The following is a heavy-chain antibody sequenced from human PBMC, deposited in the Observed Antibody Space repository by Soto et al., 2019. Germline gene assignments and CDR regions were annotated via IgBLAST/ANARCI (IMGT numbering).Heavy chain of an antibody. D-gene: IGHD2-15*01. Sequence: EVQLVESGGGLVKPGESLRLSCAASDFTITNAWMNCVRQAPGKGLEWVGRIKNKAEGVATDYAAPLKGRFTISRDDSRNTLFLQMNSLKTEDTAVYYCTTGSVEVVWGQGATVTVSS. CDR1: DFTITNAW. CDR3: TTGSVEVV. V-gene: IGHV3-15*07. CDR2: IKNKAEGVAT. J-gene: IGHJ6*02.